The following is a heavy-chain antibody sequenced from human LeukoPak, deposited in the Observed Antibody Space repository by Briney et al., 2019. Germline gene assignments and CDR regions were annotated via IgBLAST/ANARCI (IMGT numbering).Heavy chain of an antibody. CDR3: ARQPGGQRLVSIWAT. Sequence: SETLSLTCAVSGGSISSGTYYWAWIRQPPGKGLEWIGNIYYSGSTYYNPSLESRITISVDTSKNQFSLRLNSVTAADTAVYYCARQPGGQRLVSIWATWRPGTLVTVSS. V-gene: IGHV4-39*01. D-gene: IGHD6-13*01. CDR1: GGSISSGTYY. CDR2: IYYSGST. J-gene: IGHJ4*02.